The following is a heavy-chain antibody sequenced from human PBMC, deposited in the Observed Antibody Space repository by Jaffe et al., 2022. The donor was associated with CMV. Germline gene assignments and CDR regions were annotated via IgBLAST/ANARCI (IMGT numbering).Heavy chain of an antibody. J-gene: IGHJ4*02. V-gene: IGHV1-69*01. CDR1: GDTFSIYG. CDR2: IMPSFGTP. CDR3: ARDLDTTMTGPHFDY. D-gene: IGHD5-18*01. Sequence: QVQLVQSGAEVKKPGSSVKVSCKASGDTFSIYGINWVRQAPGQGLEWMGEIMPSFGTPYYAQKFQGRVTITADESTSTAYMELSSLRSEDTALYYCARDLDTTMTGPHFDYWGQGTLVTVSS.